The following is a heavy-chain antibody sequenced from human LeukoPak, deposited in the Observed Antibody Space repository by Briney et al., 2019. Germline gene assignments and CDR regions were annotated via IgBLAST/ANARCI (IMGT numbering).Heavy chain of an antibody. J-gene: IGHJ3*02. CDR3: AKDRGGGRDAFDI. V-gene: IGHV4-59*01. CDR2: TSRSGDT. CDR1: GDSISSYA. Sequence: PSEILSLTCSVSGDSISSYAWSWIRLPPGKGLEWIGDTSRSGDTNYSPSLKSRLTISVDMSKNQFSLKLRSVTAADTAVYYCAKDRGGGRDAFDIWGQGTVVTVSS. D-gene: IGHD3-10*01.